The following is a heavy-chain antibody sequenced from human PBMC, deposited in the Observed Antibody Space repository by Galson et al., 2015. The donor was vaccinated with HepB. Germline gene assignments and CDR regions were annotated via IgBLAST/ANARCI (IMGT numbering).Heavy chain of an antibody. D-gene: IGHD1-26*01. CDR3: ATGYGGSFWVYFDY. J-gene: IGHJ4*02. CDR1: GFTFKNTW. V-gene: IGHV3-15*07. Sequence: SLRLSCAASGFTFKNTWMNWVRQAPGKGLEWVGRVKTKSDGGATAYAAPVKGRFTISRDDSKNMVFLQMNNLKTEDTAVYYCATGYGGSFWVYFDYWGQGNLVTVSS. CDR2: VKTKSDGGAT.